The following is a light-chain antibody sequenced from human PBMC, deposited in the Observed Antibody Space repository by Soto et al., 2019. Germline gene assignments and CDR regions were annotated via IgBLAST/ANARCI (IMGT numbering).Light chain of an antibody. CDR2: GAY. J-gene: IGKJ1*01. Sequence: EIVMTQSPSTLSVSPGERATLSCRASQSVNSNLAWYQQKPGHAPRLLISGAYTRATGIPARFSCSRSETEFTLTISSLQSEDLAVYYCQQYNIWWTFGQGTKVEIK. V-gene: IGKV3-15*01. CDR3: QQYNIWWT. CDR1: QSVNSN.